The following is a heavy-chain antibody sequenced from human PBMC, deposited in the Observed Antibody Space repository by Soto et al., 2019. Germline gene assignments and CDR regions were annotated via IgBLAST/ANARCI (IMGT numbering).Heavy chain of an antibody. V-gene: IGHV4-30-2*01. J-gene: IGHJ4*02. CDR1: GGSISSGGYS. D-gene: IGHD5-12*01. CDR2: IYHSGST. CDR3: ARGWLQPATYYFDY. Sequence: SETLSLTCAVSGGSISSGGYSWSWIRQPPGKGLEWIGYIYHSGSTYYNPSLKSRVTISVDRSKNQFSLKLSSVTAADTAVYYCARGWLQPATYYFDYWGQGTLVTVSS.